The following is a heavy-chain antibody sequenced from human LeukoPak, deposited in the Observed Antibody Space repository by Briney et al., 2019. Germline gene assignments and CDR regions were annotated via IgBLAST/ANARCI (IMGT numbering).Heavy chain of an antibody. CDR2: ISGSGGST. J-gene: IGHJ6*02. Sequence: PGGSLRLSCAASGFTFSSYAMSWVRQAPGKGLEWVSAISGSGGSTYYADSVKGRFTISRDNSKNTLYLQMNSLRAEDTAVYYCAKRSGFGELSDPYYYYGMDVWGQGTTVTVSS. CDR1: GFTFSSYA. D-gene: IGHD3-10*01. CDR3: AKRSGFGELSDPYYYYGMDV. V-gene: IGHV3-23*01.